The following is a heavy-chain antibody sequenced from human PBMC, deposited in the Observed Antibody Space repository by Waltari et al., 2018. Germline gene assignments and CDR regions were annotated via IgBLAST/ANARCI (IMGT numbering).Heavy chain of an antibody. CDR2: ISIGSADI. D-gene: IGHD3-22*01. CDR3: ARDFQMYYDDNSGFPHDAFDL. J-gene: IGHJ3*01. Sequence: EVQLVESGGGLVKPGGSLRLACLASGFDFNRYTMNWVRQAPGKGLEWFSEISIGSADIYSAESTEGRFTTSRDNAKSSLYLQMNSLRAEDTAVYYCARDFQMYYDDNSGFPHDAFDLWGQGTMVTVSS. CDR1: GFDFNRYT. V-gene: IGHV3-21*02.